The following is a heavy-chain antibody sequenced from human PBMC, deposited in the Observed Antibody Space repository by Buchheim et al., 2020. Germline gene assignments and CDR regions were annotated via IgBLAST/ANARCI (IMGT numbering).Heavy chain of an antibody. CDR3: AKDQSVLRFGELLAFDY. V-gene: IGHV3-48*03. CDR1: GFTFSSYE. CDR2: ISGYGSTI. J-gene: IGHJ4*02. Sequence: EVQLVESGGALVQPGGSLRLSCAASGFTFSSYEMNWVRQAPGKGLEWVSYISGYGSTIYYADSVKGRFTISRDNAKNSLFLQMNSLRAEDTAVYYCAKDQSVLRFGELLAFDYWGQGTL. D-gene: IGHD3-10*01.